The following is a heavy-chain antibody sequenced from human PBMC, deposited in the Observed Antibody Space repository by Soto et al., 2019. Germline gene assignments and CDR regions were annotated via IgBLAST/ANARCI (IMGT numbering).Heavy chain of an antibody. V-gene: IGHV2-70*01. J-gene: IGHJ6*02. CDR2: IDWDDDK. D-gene: IGHD1-1*01. Sequence: SGPTLVNPTQTLTLTCTFSGFSLSTSGMCVSWIRQPPGKALEWLALIDWDDDKYYSTSLKTRLTISKDTSKNQVVLTMTNMDPVDTATYYCARINWNRRFSYYYGMDVWGQGTTVTVSS. CDR1: GFSLSTSGMC. CDR3: ARINWNRRFSYYYGMDV.